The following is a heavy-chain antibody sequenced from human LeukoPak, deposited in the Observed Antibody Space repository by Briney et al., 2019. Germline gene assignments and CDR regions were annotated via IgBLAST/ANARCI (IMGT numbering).Heavy chain of an antibody. CDR3: ARGVPAASDYYYYMDV. D-gene: IGHD2-2*01. CDR2: IYYSGST. CDR1: GGSISSYY. Sequence: SETLSLTCTVSGGSISSYYWSWIRQPPGKGLEWIGYIYYSGSTNYNPSLKSRVTISVDTSKNQFSLKLSSVTAADTAVYYCARGVPAASDYYYYMDVWGKGTTVTVSS. V-gene: IGHV4-59*01. J-gene: IGHJ6*03.